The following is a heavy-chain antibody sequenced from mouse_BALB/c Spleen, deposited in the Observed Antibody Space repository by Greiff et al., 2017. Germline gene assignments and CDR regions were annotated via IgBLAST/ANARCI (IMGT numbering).Heavy chain of an antibody. V-gene: IGHV5-6-5*01. CDR2: ISSGGST. Sequence: EVKVVESGGGLVKPGGSLKLSCAASGFTFSSYAMSWVRQTPEKRLEWVASISSGGSTYYPDSVKGRFTISRDNARNILYLQMSSLRSEDTAMYYCARGGSRDYFDYWGQGTTLTVSS. CDR1: GFTFSSYA. CDR3: ARGGSRDYFDY. J-gene: IGHJ2*01.